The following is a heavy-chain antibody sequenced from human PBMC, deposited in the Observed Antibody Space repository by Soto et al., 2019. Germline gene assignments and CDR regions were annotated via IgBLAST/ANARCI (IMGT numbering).Heavy chain of an antibody. Sequence: GGSLRLSCAASGFTFSSYAMSWVRQAPGKGLEWVSAISGSGGSTYYADSVKGRFTISRDNSKNTLYLQMNSLRAEDTAVYYCAKDGEAPSLEPRGLFDPWGQGTLVTVSS. D-gene: IGHD1-1*01. CDR1: GFTFSSYA. J-gene: IGHJ5*02. CDR3: AKDGEAPSLEPRGLFDP. CDR2: ISGSGGST. V-gene: IGHV3-23*01.